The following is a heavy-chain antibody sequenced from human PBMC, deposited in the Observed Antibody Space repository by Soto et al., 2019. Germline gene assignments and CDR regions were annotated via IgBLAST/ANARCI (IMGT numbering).Heavy chain of an antibody. V-gene: IGHV4-61*01. CDR2: IYYSGST. J-gene: IGHJ5*02. CDR1: GDSVSSATYY. Sequence: ETLSLTCTVSGDSVSSATYYWSWIRQPPGKALEWIGSIYYSGSTNYNPSLRSRVIMSVDTSKNQFSLNLSSVTAADTAVYYCATDKAAQDPFTIFFPWGQGTLVTVS. CDR3: ATDKAAQDPFTIFFP. D-gene: IGHD3-3*01.